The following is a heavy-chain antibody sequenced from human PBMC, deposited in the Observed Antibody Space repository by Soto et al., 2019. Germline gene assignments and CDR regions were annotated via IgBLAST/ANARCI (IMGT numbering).Heavy chain of an antibody. Sequence: GLSLRLSCVASGFIFSSYAMTWVCQAPGKGLEWVSGLSGSGGTTYYADSVKGRFTISRDNSKNTLYLQMNSLRAEDSAVYYCAKRFAYSSGLDGFDIWGQGTMVTVS. CDR1: GFIFSSYA. J-gene: IGHJ3*02. CDR3: AKRFAYSSGLDGFDI. CDR2: LSGSGGTT. V-gene: IGHV3-23*01. D-gene: IGHD6-19*01.